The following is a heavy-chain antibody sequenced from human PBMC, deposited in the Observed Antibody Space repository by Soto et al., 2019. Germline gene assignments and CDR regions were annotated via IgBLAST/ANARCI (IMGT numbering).Heavy chain of an antibody. D-gene: IGHD3-3*01. Sequence: GGSLSLPCTALEFTFGIYALSWFGPAPGKGLEWVGFIRSKAYGGTTEYAASVKGRFTSSRDDSKSIAYLQMNSLKTEDTAVYYCTRDRFLGTLATNWFDPWGQGTLVTVSS. CDR1: EFTFGIYA. CDR3: TRDRFLGTLATNWFDP. V-gene: IGHV3-49*03. CDR2: IRSKAYGGTT. J-gene: IGHJ5*02.